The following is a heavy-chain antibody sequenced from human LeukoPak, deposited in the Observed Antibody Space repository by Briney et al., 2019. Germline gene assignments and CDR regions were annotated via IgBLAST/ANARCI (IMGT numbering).Heavy chain of an antibody. CDR1: GGSISSYY. D-gene: IGHD3-3*01. V-gene: IGHV4-59*01. Sequence: SETLSLTCTVSGGSISSYYWSWIRQPPGKGLEWIGYIYYSGSTNYNPSHKSRVTISVDTSKNQFSLKLSSVTAADTAVYYCARGAHYDFWSGYLFVYWGQGTLVTVSS. CDR3: ARGAHYDFWSGYLFVY. J-gene: IGHJ4*02. CDR2: IYYSGST.